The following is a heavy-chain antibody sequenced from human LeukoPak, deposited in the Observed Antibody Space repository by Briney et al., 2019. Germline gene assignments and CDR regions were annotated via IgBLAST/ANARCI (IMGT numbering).Heavy chain of an antibody. CDR1: GFTFSSYG. CDR2: IWFDGSSE. Sequence: GGSLRRSCAASGFTFSSYGMHWVRQAPGKGLEWVAVIWFDGSSEYYADSVKGRFTISRDNSKNTLYLQMNSLRAEDTAVYYCTRESGSGNYYYDYWGQGTLVTVSS. D-gene: IGHD3-10*01. CDR3: TRESGSGNYYYDY. J-gene: IGHJ4*02. V-gene: IGHV3-33*01.